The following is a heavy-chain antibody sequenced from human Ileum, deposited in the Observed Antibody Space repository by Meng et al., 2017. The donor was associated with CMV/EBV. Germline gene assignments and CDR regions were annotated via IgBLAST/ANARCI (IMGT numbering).Heavy chain of an antibody. D-gene: IGHD1-26*01. J-gene: IGHJ4*02. V-gene: IGHV1-46*01. CDR2: IYSGSGVT. CDR3: ARTVGATPFDY. Sequence: ASVKVSCKASGYTFSTYNMHWVRQAPGQGLEWMGIIYSGSGVTVSAQRFQDRLTMTRDTSTSTVYMELSSLRSEDTAVYYCARTVGATPFDYWGQGNLVTVSS. CDR1: GYTFSTYN.